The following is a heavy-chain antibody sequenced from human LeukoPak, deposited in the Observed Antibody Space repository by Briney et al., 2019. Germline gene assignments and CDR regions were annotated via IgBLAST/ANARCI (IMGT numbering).Heavy chain of an antibody. CDR1: GFTFTSYV. J-gene: IGHJ4*02. CDR2: LYYSGST. V-gene: IGHV4-59*04. Sequence: PGGSLRLSCAASGFTFTSYVMSWVRQPPGKGLEWIGNLYYSGSTYYNPSLKSRVTISVDTSKNQFSLKLSSVTAADTAVYYCARRHDGEFDYWGQGTLVTVSS. D-gene: IGHD3-10*01. CDR3: ARRHDGEFDY.